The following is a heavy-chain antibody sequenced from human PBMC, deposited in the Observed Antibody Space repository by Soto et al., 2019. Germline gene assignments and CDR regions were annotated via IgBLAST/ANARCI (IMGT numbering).Heavy chain of an antibody. D-gene: IGHD2-8*01. Sequence: SETLSLTCTVSGTSISSYYWSWIRQPPGKGLEWIANIHYSGTTNYNPSLTSRVTLSVDTSKNQFSLKMTSVTAADRAMYFCARYNSYAIDYWGRGTLVTVSS. CDR3: ARYNSYAIDY. CDR1: GTSISSYY. CDR2: IHYSGTT. V-gene: IGHV4-59*01. J-gene: IGHJ4*02.